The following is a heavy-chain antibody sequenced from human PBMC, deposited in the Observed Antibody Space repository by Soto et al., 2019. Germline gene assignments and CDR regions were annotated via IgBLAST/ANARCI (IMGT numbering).Heavy chain of an antibody. CDR2: INHSGST. CDR1: GGSFSGYY. D-gene: IGHD3-10*01. V-gene: IGHV4-34*01. Sequence: SETLSLTCAVYGGSFSGYYWSWIRQPPGKGLEWIGEINHSGSTNYNPSLKSRVTISVDTSKNQFSLKLSSVTAADTAVYYCARRRVRGVIDYWGQGTLVTVSS. J-gene: IGHJ4*02. CDR3: ARRRVRGVIDY.